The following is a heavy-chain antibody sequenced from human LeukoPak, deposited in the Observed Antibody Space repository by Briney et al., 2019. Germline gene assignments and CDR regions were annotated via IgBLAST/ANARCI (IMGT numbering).Heavy chain of an antibody. J-gene: IGHJ4*02. CDR3: ARSLTGGSYDY. CDR2: INPSGGST. D-gene: IGHD1-26*01. CDR1: GYTFTSYY. Sequence: ASVKVSCKASGYTFTSYYMHWVRQAPGQGLEWMGIINPSGGSTSYAQTFQGRVTLTRDMSTSTLYMELSSLRSEDTAIYYCARSLTGGSYDYWGQGTMVTVSS. V-gene: IGHV1-46*01.